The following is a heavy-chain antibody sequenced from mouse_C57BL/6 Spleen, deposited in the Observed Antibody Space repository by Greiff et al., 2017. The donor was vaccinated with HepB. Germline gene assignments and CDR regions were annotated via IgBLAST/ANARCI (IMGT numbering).Heavy chain of an antibody. CDR3: ARWNDYDGAWFAY. CDR1: GYTFTSYW. CDR2: IYPGSGST. D-gene: IGHD2-4*01. V-gene: IGHV1-55*01. Sequence: VQLQQPGAELVKPGASVKMSCKASGYTFTSYWITWVKQRPGQGLEWIGDIYPGSGSTNYNEKFKSKATLTVDTSSSTAYMQLSSLTSEDSAVYYCARWNDYDGAWFAYWGQGTLVTVSA. J-gene: IGHJ3*01.